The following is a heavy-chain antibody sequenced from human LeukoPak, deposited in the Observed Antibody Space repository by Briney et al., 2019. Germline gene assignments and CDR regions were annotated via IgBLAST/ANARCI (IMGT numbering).Heavy chain of an antibody. CDR1: GFTFSNYW. CDR3: ARDDDWNYEDY. Sequence: GGSLRLSRAASGFTFSNYWMSWVRQAPGKGLQWVANIKQDESEKYYVDSVKGRFTISRDNAKKSLYLEMNSLRAEDTAVYYCARDDDWNYEDYWGQGTLVTVSS. D-gene: IGHD1-7*01. V-gene: IGHV3-7*01. CDR2: IKQDESEK. J-gene: IGHJ4*02.